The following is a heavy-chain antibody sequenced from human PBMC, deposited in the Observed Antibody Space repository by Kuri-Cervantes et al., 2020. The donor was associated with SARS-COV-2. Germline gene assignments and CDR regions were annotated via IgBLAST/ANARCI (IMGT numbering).Heavy chain of an antibody. J-gene: IGHJ4*02. CDR1: GFTFSSYA. CDR3: AKDHQYYYDSSGYYYFGY. D-gene: IGHD3-22*01. CDR2: ISGSGGST. V-gene: IGHV3-23*01. Sequence: GGSLRLSCAASGFTFSSYAMSWVRQAPGKGLEWVSAISGSGGSTYYADSMKGRFTISRDNSKNTLYLQMNSLRAEDTAVYYCAKDHQYYYDSSGYYYFGYWGQGTLVTVSS.